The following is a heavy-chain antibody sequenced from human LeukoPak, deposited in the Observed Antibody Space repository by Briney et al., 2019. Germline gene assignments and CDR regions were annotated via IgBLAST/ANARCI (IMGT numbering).Heavy chain of an antibody. CDR3: ASFFCTSALCYYLDY. CDR1: GYTFTSNT. V-gene: IGHV7-4-1*02. D-gene: IGHD2-8*01. CDR2: INTNTGNP. J-gene: IGHJ4*02. Sequence: ASVKVSCKASGYTFTSNTLGWVRQAPGQGLEWMGWINTNTGNPTYAQGFTGRFVFSLDTSDNTAYLQISSLQAEDTAVYSCASFFCTSALCYYLDYWGQGTLVTVSS.